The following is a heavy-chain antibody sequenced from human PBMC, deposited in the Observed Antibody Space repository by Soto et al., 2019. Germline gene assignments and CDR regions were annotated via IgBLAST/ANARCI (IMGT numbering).Heavy chain of an antibody. V-gene: IGHV4-34*01. Sequence: SETLSLTCAVYNGSFSGYYCNWIRQPPWKGLEWIGEISQSGSTDYNVSLKSRVTISVDRSKNQSSLKLRSVTAADTAVYYCARGDSARYFDFWGQGTLVAVCS. CDR3: ARGDSARYFDF. J-gene: IGHJ4*02. CDR1: NGSFSGYY. D-gene: IGHD4-4*01. CDR2: ISQSGST.